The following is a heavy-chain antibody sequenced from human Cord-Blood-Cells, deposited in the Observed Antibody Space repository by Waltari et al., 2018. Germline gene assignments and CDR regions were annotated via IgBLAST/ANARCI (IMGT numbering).Heavy chain of an antibody. CDR1: GFTFSSYG. J-gene: IGHJ6*02. CDR3: ARDSSSSWYYYYYGMDV. CDR2: ISSSSSYI. Sequence: EVQLVESGGGLVKPGGSLRLSCAASGFTFSSYGMNWFRQAPGKGLEWVSSISSSSSYIYYADSVKGRFTISRDNAKNSLYLQMNSLRAEDTAVYYCARDSSSSWYYYYYGMDVWGQGTTVTVSS. D-gene: IGHD6-13*01. V-gene: IGHV3-21*01.